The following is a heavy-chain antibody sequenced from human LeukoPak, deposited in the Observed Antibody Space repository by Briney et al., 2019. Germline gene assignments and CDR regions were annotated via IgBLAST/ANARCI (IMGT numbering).Heavy chain of an antibody. D-gene: IGHD3-10*01. J-gene: IGHJ5*02. CDR3: ARPLRVTMIRGAAFRASSDFDP. Sequence: ASVKVSCKASGYTFTGYYMHWVRQAPGQGLEWMGWINPNSGGTNYAQRFQDRVTMTRDTSISTAYMEVSRLRYDDTAVYYCARPLRVTMIRGAAFRASSDFDPWGQGTLVTVSS. CDR1: GYTFTGYY. V-gene: IGHV1-2*02. CDR2: INPNSGGT.